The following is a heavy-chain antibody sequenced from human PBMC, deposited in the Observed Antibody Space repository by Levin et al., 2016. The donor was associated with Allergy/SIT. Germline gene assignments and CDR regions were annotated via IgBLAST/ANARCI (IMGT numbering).Heavy chain of an antibody. V-gene: IGHV3-23*01. J-gene: IGHJ4*02. CDR3: AKDLDYYGSGSYYSLHY. CDR1: GFTFSSYA. D-gene: IGHD3-10*01. Sequence: GGSLRLSCAASGFTFSSYAMSWVRQAPGKGLEWVSAISGSGGSTYYADSVKGRFTISRDNSKNTLYLQMNSLRAEDTAVYYCAKDLDYYGSGSYYSLHYWGQGTLVTVSS. CDR2: ISGSGGST.